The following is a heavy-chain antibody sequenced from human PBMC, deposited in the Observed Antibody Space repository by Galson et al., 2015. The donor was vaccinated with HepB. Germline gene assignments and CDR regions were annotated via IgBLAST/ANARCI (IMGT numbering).Heavy chain of an antibody. Sequence: SLRLSCAASGFTFSTYSINWVRQAPGKGLEWISHISSSSATISYADSVKGRFTISRDNAKNSLYLQMNSLRDEDTAVYYCAGEGRSVGAHFDYWGQGTLVTVSS. CDR2: ISSSSATI. J-gene: IGHJ4*02. V-gene: IGHV3-48*02. CDR3: AGEGRSVGAHFDY. D-gene: IGHD1-26*01. CDR1: GFTFSTYS.